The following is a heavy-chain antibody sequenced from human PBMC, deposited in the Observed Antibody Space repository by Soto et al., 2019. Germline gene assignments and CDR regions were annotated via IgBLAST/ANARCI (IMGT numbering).Heavy chain of an antibody. CDR2: IGRRSDI. Sequence: GGSLRLSCEASGFSFSTYSMHWVRQAPGKGLEWVSSIGRRSDIYYADSVKGRFTISRDNAKNSVSLQMNSLRDEDTAVYYCAREETAWPLAYGLDVWGQGTTVTAP. V-gene: IGHV3-21*01. J-gene: IGHJ6*02. D-gene: IGHD2-21*02. CDR3: AREETAWPLAYGLDV. CDR1: GFSFSTYS.